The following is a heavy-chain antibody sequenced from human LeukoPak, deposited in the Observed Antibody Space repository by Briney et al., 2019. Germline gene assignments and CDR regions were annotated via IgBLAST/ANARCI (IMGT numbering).Heavy chain of an antibody. CDR1: GFTFTSYA. D-gene: IGHD6-13*01. CDR3: AKERASGSWKGMDV. V-gene: IGHV3-23*01. Sequence: PGGSLRLSCAASGFTFTSYAMSWVRQAPGKGLEWVSAISGSGGSTCYADSVKGRFTIARDNSKNTLYLQMNSLRGEDTAVYYCAKERASGSWKGMDVWGQGTTVTVSS. J-gene: IGHJ6*02. CDR2: ISGSGGST.